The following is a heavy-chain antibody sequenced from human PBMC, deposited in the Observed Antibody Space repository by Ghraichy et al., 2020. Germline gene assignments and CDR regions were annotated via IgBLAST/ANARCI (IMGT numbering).Heavy chain of an antibody. Sequence: SETLSLTCTVSGDSLSHHYWTWIRQPPGKGLEWIGYIYYSGSTSYNPSLKGRVTISRNTSKKQFALRLNSVTAADTAVYYCAAYGDHVSLDYWGQGTMVTVSS. V-gene: IGHV4-59*03. D-gene: IGHD4-17*01. CDR2: IYYSGST. CDR3: AAYGDHVSLDY. CDR1: GDSLSHHY. J-gene: IGHJ4*02.